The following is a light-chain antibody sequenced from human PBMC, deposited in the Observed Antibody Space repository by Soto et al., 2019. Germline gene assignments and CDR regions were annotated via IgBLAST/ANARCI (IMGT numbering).Light chain of an antibody. CDR2: GVS. V-gene: IGKV3-20*01. Sequence: ELVLTQSPGTLSLSPGESATLSCRASQTVSSNFLAWYQQKPGQAPRLPIYGVSSRASGIPDRFFGSGSGTDFTLTINRLEPEDFAVYYCQQYANSPITFGQGTRLEIK. CDR1: QTVSSNF. CDR3: QQYANSPIT. J-gene: IGKJ5*01.